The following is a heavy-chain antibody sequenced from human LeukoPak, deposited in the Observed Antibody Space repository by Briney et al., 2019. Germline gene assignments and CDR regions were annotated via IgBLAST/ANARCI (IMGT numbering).Heavy chain of an antibody. CDR3: AKDGRGAAQLWASYYYYGMDV. CDR1: GFTFSSYD. J-gene: IGHJ6*02. D-gene: IGHD5-18*01. V-gene: IGHV3-30*18. CDR2: ISYDGSNK. Sequence: GGSLRLSCAASGFTFSSYDMHWVRQAPGKGLEWVAVISYDGSNKYYADSVKGRFTISRDNSKNTLYLQMNSLRAEDTAVYYCAKDGRGAAQLWASYYYYGMDVWGQGTTVTVSS.